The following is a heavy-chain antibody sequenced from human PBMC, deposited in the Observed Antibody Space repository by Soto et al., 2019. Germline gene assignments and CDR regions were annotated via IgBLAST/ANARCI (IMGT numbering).Heavy chain of an antibody. CDR1: GFTFSSYA. CDR2: ISGSGGST. Sequence: ESGGGLVQPGGSLRLSCAASGFTFSSYAMSWVRQAPGKGLEWVSAISGSGGSTYYADSVKGRFTISRDNSKNTLYLQMNSLRAEDTAVYYCANDFPGIAVAGTVNFDYWGQGTLVTVSS. D-gene: IGHD6-19*01. CDR3: ANDFPGIAVAGTVNFDY. J-gene: IGHJ4*02. V-gene: IGHV3-23*01.